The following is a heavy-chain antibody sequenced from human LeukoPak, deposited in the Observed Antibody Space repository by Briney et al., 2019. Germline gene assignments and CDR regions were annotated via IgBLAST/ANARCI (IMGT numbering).Heavy chain of an antibody. Sequence: PSETLSLTCTVSGGSISSYYWSWIRQPPGKGLEWIGYIYYSGGTNYNPSLKSRVTISVDTSKNQFSLKLSSVTAADTAVYYCARSPGDSRYYYYYMDVWGKGTTVTVSS. CDR3: ARSPGDSRYYYYYMDV. CDR2: IYYSGGT. CDR1: GGSISSYY. V-gene: IGHV4-59*01. J-gene: IGHJ6*03. D-gene: IGHD3-10*01.